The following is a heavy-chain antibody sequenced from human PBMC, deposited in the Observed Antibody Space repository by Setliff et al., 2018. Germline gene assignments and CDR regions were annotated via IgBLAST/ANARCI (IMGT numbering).Heavy chain of an antibody. V-gene: IGHV4-39*07. J-gene: IGHJ4*02. CDR1: GGSISSSSYY. D-gene: IGHD4-4*01. CDR3: AKDTGYYFDY. CDR2: IYYSGST. Sequence: SETLSLTCTVSGGSISSSSYYWGWIRQPPGKGLEWIGSIYYSGSTYYNPSLKSRVTISVDNSKNTLYLQMNSLRGEDTAVYYCAKDTGYYFDYWGQGTLVTVSS.